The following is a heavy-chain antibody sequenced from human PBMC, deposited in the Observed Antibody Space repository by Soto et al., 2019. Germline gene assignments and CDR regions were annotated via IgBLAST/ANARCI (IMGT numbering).Heavy chain of an antibody. CDR2: IHWDDDK. J-gene: IGHJ4*02. V-gene: IGHV2-5*02. Sequence: QITLKESGPTLVKPTQTLTLTCTFSGFSLSTSAVVVGWIRQPPGKALDWLALIHWDDDKRYSPSLKSRLTITKDTSKNQVVLTMTNMDPVDTATYYCAPMVRGVIINWGQGTLVTVSS. CDR3: APMVRGVIIN. D-gene: IGHD3-10*01. CDR1: GFSLSTSAVV.